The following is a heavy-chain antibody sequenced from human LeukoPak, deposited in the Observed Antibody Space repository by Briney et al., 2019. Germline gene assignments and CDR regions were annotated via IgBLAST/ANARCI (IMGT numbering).Heavy chain of an antibody. CDR2: IYYSGST. CDR3: ARHPDYGDYHFDY. CDR1: GGSISSYY. V-gene: IGHV4-59*08. J-gene: IGHJ4*02. D-gene: IGHD4-17*01. Sequence: SETLSLTCTVSGGSISSYYWSWIRQPPGKGLEWIGYIYYSGSTNYNPSLKSRVTISVDMSKNQFSLKLSSVTAADTAVYYCARHPDYGDYHFDYWGQGTLVTASS.